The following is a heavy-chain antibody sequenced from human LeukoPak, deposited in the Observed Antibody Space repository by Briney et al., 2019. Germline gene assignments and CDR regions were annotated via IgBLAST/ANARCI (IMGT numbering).Heavy chain of an antibody. D-gene: IGHD6-6*01. Sequence: GGSLRLSCAASGFTFSSYAMPWVRQAPGKGLEWVAVISYDGSNKYYADSVKGRFTISRDNSKNTLYLQMNSLRAEDTAVYYCARDGIAARWVSGNANNWFDPWGQGTLVTVSS. CDR2: ISYDGSNK. V-gene: IGHV3-30*01. CDR1: GFTFSSYA. J-gene: IGHJ5*02. CDR3: ARDGIAARWVSGNANNWFDP.